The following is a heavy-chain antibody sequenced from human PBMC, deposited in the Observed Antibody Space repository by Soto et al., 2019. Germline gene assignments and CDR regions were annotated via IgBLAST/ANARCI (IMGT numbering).Heavy chain of an antibody. D-gene: IGHD6-6*01. CDR3: ARPYSSSPHYFDY. CDR1: GGSFSGYY. CDR2: INHSGST. V-gene: IGHV4-34*01. Sequence: SETLSLTCAVYGGSFSGYYWSWIRQPPGKGLEWIGEINHSGSTNYNPSLKSRVTISVDTSKNQFSLKLSSVTAADTAVYYCARPYSSSPHYFDYWGQGTLVTVSS. J-gene: IGHJ4*02.